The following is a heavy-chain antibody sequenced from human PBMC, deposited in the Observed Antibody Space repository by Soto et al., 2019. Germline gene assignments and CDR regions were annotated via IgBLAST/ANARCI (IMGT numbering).Heavy chain of an antibody. CDR2: IHYGGST. V-gene: IGHV4-59*08. D-gene: IGHD2-2*01. Sequence: PSETLSLTCTVSGASISSYYWSWIRQPPGKGLEWIGYIHYGGSTNHNPSLKRRVTISVDTSKNQFFLKLTSVTAADTAVYYCVTYCSSSTSCQFDYWSQGTLVTVSS. CDR1: GASISSYY. J-gene: IGHJ4*02. CDR3: VTYCSSSTSCQFDY.